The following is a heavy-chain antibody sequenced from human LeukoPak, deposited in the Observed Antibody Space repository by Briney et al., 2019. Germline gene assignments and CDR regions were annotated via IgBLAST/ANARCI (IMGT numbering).Heavy chain of an antibody. CDR1: GFTFSSYA. D-gene: IGHD3-9*01. J-gene: IGHJ5*02. CDR2: IIPIFGNA. Sequence: SLKVSCKASGFTFSSYAINWVRQAPGKGLEWMGWIIPIFGNANYAHKLQGRVTITADKSTSTLYMEMSSLRSEDTAVYYCARDRAEYDILTGYYSGEKWFDAWGQGTLVTVSS. V-gene: IGHV1-69*06. CDR3: ARDRAEYDILTGYYSGEKWFDA.